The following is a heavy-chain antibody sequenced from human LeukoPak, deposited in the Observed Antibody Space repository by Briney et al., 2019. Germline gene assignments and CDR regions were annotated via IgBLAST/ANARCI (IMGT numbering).Heavy chain of an antibody. V-gene: IGHV4-59*08. CDR3: ARQLGSGWYLVGNWFDP. CDR2: IYYSGST. Sequence: KPSETLSLTCTVSGGSISSYYWSWIRQPPGKGLEWIGYIYYSGSTNYNPSLKSRVTISVDTSKNQFSLKLSSVTAADTAVYYCARQLGSGWYLVGNWFDPWGQGTLVTVSS. CDR1: GGSISSYY. J-gene: IGHJ5*02. D-gene: IGHD6-19*01.